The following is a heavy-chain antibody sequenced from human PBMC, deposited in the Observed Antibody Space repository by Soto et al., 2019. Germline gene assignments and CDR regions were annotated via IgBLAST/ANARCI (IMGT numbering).Heavy chain of an antibody. J-gene: IGHJ3*02. Sequence: GASVKVSCKASGYTFTSYGISWVRQAPGQGLEWMGWISAYNGNTNYAQKLQGRVTMTTDTSTSTAYMELRSLRSDDTAVYYCARDGSGRYDYVWGSYRYTGITAFDIWGQGTMVTVS. V-gene: IGHV1-18*01. D-gene: IGHD3-16*02. CDR1: GYTFTSYG. CDR2: ISAYNGNT. CDR3: ARDGSGRYDYVWGSYRYTGITAFDI.